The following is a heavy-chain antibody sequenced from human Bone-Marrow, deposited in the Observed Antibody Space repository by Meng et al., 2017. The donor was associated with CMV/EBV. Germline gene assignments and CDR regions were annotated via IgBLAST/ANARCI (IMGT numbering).Heavy chain of an antibody. Sequence: SVKVSCKASGGTFSSYAISWVRQAPGQGLEWMGGIIPILGIANYAQKFQGRVTITADKSTSTAYMELSSLRSEDTAVYYCARDSSSSGWYSGLDYWGQGTLVTVSS. J-gene: IGHJ4*02. D-gene: IGHD6-19*01. CDR2: IIPILGIA. V-gene: IGHV1-69*10. CDR3: ARDSSSSGWYSGLDY. CDR1: GGTFSSYA.